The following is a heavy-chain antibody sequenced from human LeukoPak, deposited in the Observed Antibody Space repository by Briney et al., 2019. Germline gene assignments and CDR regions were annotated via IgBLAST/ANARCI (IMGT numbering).Heavy chain of an antibody. CDR3: AKYVDIVATIGIDY. J-gene: IGHJ4*02. V-gene: IGHV3-23*01. D-gene: IGHD5-12*01. CDR1: GFTFSSYA. CDR2: ISGSGGST. Sequence: PGGSLRLSCAASGFTFSSYAMSWVRQAPGKGLEWGSAISGSGGSTYYADSVKGRFTISRDNSKNTLYLQMNSLRAEDTAVYYCAKYVDIVATIGIDYWGQGTLVTVSS.